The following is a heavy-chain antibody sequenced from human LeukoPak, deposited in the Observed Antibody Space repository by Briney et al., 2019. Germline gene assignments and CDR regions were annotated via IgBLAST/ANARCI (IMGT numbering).Heavy chain of an antibody. CDR1: GFTFSSYS. Sequence: GGSLRLSCAASGFTFSSYSMNWVRQAPGKGLEWVSSISSSSSYIYYVDSVKGRFTISRDNAKNTLYLQMNSLRAEDTAVYYCARDRGSGWSLYYFDYWGQGTLVTVSS. V-gene: IGHV3-21*01. D-gene: IGHD6-19*01. CDR2: ISSSSSYI. J-gene: IGHJ4*02. CDR3: ARDRGSGWSLYYFDY.